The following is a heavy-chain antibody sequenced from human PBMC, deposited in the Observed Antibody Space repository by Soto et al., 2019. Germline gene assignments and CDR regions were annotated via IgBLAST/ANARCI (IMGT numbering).Heavy chain of an antibody. D-gene: IGHD2-8*01. Sequence: EVQLLDSGGGLVQPGGSLRLSCAASGFTFSTYAMTWVRPAPGPGLEWVSTLTPSAGNTSYADSVQGRFTISRDNSMNTLYLQRTSMGAEDTALYSCAGRYCPEGVCYTNYYYYVDCWGEGTTVTVSS. J-gene: IGHJ6*03. CDR1: GFTFSTYA. V-gene: IGHV3-23*01. CDR2: LTPSAGNT. CDR3: AGRYCPEGVCYTNYYYYVDC.